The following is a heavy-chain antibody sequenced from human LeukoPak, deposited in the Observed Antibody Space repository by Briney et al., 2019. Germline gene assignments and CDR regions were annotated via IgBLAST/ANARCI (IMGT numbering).Heavy chain of an antibody. V-gene: IGHV4-61*02. CDR2: IYTSGST. J-gene: IGHJ4*02. Sequence: SETLSLTCTVSGGSISSGSYYWSWIRQPAGKGLEWIGRIYTSGSTNYNPSLKSRVTISVDTSKNQFSLKLSSVTAADTAVYYCARALDGADFDYWGQGTLVTVSS. CDR3: ARALDGADFDY. D-gene: IGHD1-26*01. CDR1: GGSISSGSYY.